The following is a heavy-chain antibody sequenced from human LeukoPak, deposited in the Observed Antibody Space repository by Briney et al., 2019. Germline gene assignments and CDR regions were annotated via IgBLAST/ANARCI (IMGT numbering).Heavy chain of an antibody. CDR2: FDPEDGET. V-gene: IGHV1-24*01. CDR1: GYTLIEIS. D-gene: IGHD6-19*01. CDR3: ARAKYNSGWYGAFDI. J-gene: IGHJ3*02. Sequence: ASVKVSCKVSGYTLIEISMQWVRQAPGKGLEWMGGFDPEDGETIYAQKFQGRVTMTEDTSTDTAYMELSSLRFEDTAVYYCARAKYNSGWYGAFDIWGRGTMVTVSS.